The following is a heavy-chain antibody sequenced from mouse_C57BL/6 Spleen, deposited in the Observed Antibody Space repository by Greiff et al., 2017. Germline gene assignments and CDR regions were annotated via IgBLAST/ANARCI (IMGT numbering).Heavy chain of an antibody. CDR3: ARSDYYGSSYEAAWFAY. J-gene: IGHJ3*01. Sequence: QVQLQQPGAELVRPGTSVKLSCKASGYTFTSYWMHWVKQRPGQGLEWIGVIDPSDSYTNYNQKFKGKATVTVDTSSSTAYMQLSSLTSEASAVYYCARSDYYGSSYEAAWFAYWGQGTLVTVSA. CDR1: GYTFTSYW. CDR2: IDPSDSYT. V-gene: IGHV1-59*01. D-gene: IGHD1-1*01.